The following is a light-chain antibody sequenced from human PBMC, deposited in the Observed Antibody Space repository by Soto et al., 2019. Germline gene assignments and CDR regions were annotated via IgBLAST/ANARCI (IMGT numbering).Light chain of an antibody. V-gene: IGKV1-5*03. Sequence: DIQMTQSPSTLSGSVGDRVTITCRASQTISSWLAWYQQKPGKAPKLLIYKASSLESGVPPRFSGSGSGTEFTLTISSLQPDDFATYYCQQYNSYPGTFGQGTKVDIK. J-gene: IGKJ1*01. CDR2: KAS. CDR1: QTISSW. CDR3: QQYNSYPGT.